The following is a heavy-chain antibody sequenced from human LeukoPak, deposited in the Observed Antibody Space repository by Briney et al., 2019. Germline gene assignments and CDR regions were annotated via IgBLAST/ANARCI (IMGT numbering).Heavy chain of an antibody. CDR3: ARNLDITMMKAFDAFDI. D-gene: IGHD3-22*01. CDR1: GYTFTSYG. CDR2: ISAYNGNT. J-gene: IGHJ3*02. Sequence: ASVKVSCKASGYTFTSYGISWVRQAPGQGLEWMGWISAYNGNTNYAQKLQGRVTMTTDTSTSTAYMELRSLRSDDTAVYYCARNLDITMMKAFDAFDIWGQGTMVTVSS. V-gene: IGHV1-18*01.